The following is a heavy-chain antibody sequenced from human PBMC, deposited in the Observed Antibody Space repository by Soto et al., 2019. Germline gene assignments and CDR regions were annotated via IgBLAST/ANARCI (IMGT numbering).Heavy chain of an antibody. CDR3: AKEGGNGYHVPYYFDY. CDR1: GFTFDDYA. D-gene: IGHD3-3*01. CDR2: ISWNSGSI. J-gene: IGHJ4*02. V-gene: IGHV3-9*01. Sequence: EVQLVESGGGLVQPGRSLRLSCAASGFTFDDYAMHWVRQAPGKGLEWVSGISWNSGSIGYADSVKGRFTISRDNAKNSLYLQMNSLRAEDTALYYCAKEGGNGYHVPYYFDYWGQGTLVTVSS.